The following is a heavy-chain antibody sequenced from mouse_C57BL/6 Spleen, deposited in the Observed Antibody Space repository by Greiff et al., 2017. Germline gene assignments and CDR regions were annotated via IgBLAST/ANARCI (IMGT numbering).Heavy chain of an antibody. D-gene: IGHD1-1*01. CDR2: INPSTGGT. CDR1: GYSFTGYY. CDR3: ARYERVVYYGSSYVHAMDY. V-gene: IGHV1-42*01. Sequence: EVQLQQSGPELVKPGASVKISCKASGYSFTGYYMNWVKQSPEKSLEWIGEINPSTGGTTYNQKFKAKATLTVDKSSSTAYMQLKSLTSEDSAVYYCARYERVVYYGSSYVHAMDYWGQGTSVTVSS. J-gene: IGHJ4*01.